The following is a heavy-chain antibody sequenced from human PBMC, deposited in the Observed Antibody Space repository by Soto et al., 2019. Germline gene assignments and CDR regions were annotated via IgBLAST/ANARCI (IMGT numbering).Heavy chain of an antibody. J-gene: IGHJ3*02. CDR2: IYYSGST. CDR1: GGSVSSGSYY. V-gene: IGHV4-61*01. Sequence: SETLSLTCTVSGGSVSSGSYYWSWIRQPPGKGLEWIGYIYYSGSTNYNPSLKSRVTISVDTSKNQFSLKLSSVTAADTAVYYCAREPGYCSSTSRYTGDAFDIWGQGTMVTVSS. D-gene: IGHD2-2*02. CDR3: AREPGYCSSTSRYTGDAFDI.